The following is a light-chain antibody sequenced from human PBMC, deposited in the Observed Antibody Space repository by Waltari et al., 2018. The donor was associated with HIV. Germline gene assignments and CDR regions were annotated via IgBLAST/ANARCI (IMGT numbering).Light chain of an antibody. V-gene: IGLV1-47*01. CDR1: SSNIGRNP. J-gene: IGLJ3*02. Sequence: QSVLTQPPSASGTPGQRVIISCAGLSSNIGRNPVSWFPHLPGTAPKFIMYMNDQRPSGVPDRFSGSKSGTSASLAIRGLRSEDEADYYCAAWDASLSRWVFGGGTKLTVL. CDR3: AAWDASLSRWV. CDR2: MND.